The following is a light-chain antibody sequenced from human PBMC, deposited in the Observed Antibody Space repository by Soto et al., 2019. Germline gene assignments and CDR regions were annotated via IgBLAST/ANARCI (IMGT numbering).Light chain of an antibody. CDR3: SSYTSDSSYV. V-gene: IGLV2-14*01. Sequence: QSALTKPASVSGSPGQSITISCTGTSSDVGLYDYVSWYQQHPGKAPQLMIYAVSNRPSGVSSRFSASKSGNTASLFISGLQAEDEAEYYCSSYTSDSSYVFGSGTKVTVL. CDR2: AVS. J-gene: IGLJ1*01. CDR1: SSDVGLYDY.